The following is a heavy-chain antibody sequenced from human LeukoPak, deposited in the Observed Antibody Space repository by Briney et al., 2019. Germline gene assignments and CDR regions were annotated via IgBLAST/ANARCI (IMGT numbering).Heavy chain of an antibody. CDR2: IIPIFGTA. CDR1: GGTFSSYA. V-gene: IGHV1-69*06. J-gene: IGHJ4*02. CDR3: ARVFGSGSYYRFDY. D-gene: IGHD3-10*01. Sequence: GASVKVSCKASGGTFSSYAISWVRQAPGQGLEWMGGIIPIFGTANYAQKFQGRVTITADKSTSTAYMELRSLRSDDTAVYYCARVFGSGSYYRFDYWGQGTLVTVSS.